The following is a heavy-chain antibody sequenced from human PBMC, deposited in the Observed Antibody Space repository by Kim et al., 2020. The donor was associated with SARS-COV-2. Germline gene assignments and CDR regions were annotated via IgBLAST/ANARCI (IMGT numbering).Heavy chain of an antibody. CDR2: IDSDGSST. D-gene: IGHD4-17*01. Sequence: GGSLRLSCVASGFSFSMYWMHWVRQAPGKGLVWVSRIDSDGSSTSFADSVKGRFTISRDNAKNTLYLQMNSLRAEDTAVYYCARDPGYADKSFFDFWGQGTLVTVSS. J-gene: IGHJ4*02. V-gene: IGHV3-74*01. CDR3: ARDPGYADKSFFDF. CDR1: GFSFSMYW.